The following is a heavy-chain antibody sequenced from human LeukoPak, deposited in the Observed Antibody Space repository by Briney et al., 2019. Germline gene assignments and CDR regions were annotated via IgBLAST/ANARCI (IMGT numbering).Heavy chain of an antibody. V-gene: IGHV4-59*01. J-gene: IGHJ4*02. CDR1: GGSISGYY. CDR2: VYYSGNT. CDR3: ARDTAVAL. Sequence: PSETLSLTCTVSGGSISGYYWSWIRQPPGKGLEWIGNVYYSGNTNYSPSLKSRVTISVDTSKNQFSLKLSSVTAADTAMYYCARDTAVALWGQGTLVTVSS. D-gene: IGHD4-23*01.